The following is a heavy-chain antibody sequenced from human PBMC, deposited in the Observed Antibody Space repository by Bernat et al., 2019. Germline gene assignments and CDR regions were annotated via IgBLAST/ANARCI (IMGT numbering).Heavy chain of an antibody. V-gene: IGHV3-43D*04. CDR1: GFTFDDYA. D-gene: IGHD6-19*01. Sequence: EMQLVESGGVVVQPGGSLRLSCAASGFTFDDYAMHWVRQAPGKGLEWVSLISWDGGSTYYADSVKGRFTISRDNSKNSLYLQMNSLRAEDTALYYCAQGMSVAGLYYHYYGMDVWGQGTTVTVSS. J-gene: IGHJ6*02. CDR2: ISWDGGST. CDR3: AQGMSVAGLYYHYYGMDV.